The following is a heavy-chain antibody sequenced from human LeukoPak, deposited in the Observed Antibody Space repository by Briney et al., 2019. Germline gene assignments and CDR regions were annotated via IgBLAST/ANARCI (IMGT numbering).Heavy chain of an antibody. Sequence: GGSLRLSCAASEFTFSDYYVHWIRQAPGKGLEWVSKISTSGSTILYADSVKGRFTISRDNAKNSLYPQMSSLRAEDTAVYYCATLNGPLFEYWGQGTLVTVSS. V-gene: IGHV3-11*04. D-gene: IGHD2-8*01. CDR3: ATLNGPLFEY. J-gene: IGHJ4*02. CDR1: EFTFSDYY. CDR2: ISTSGSTI.